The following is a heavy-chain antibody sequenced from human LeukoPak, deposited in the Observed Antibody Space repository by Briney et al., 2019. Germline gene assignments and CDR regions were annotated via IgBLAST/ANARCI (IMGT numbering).Heavy chain of an antibody. Sequence: ASVKVSCKASGYTFTSYSISWVRQAPGQGLEWMGWISAYNGNTNYAQKLQGRVTMTTDTSTSTAYMELRSLRSDDTAVYYCARRWVAFWSGLDYFDYWGQGTLVTVSS. CDR3: ARRWVAFWSGLDYFDY. CDR1: GYTFTSYS. D-gene: IGHD3-3*01. V-gene: IGHV1-18*01. J-gene: IGHJ4*02. CDR2: ISAYNGNT.